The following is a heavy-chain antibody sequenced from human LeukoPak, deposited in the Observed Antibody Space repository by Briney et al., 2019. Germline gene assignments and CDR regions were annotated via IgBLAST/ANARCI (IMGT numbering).Heavy chain of an antibody. V-gene: IGHV5-51*01. D-gene: IGHD1-26*01. CDR2: IYPGDSDT. CDR3: ARHQIVGATRSPFDY. J-gene: IGHJ4*02. Sequence: GDSLKISCKGSGYSFTTYWIGWVRQMPGKGPEWMGIIYPGDSDTRYSPSFQGQVTIPADKSISTAYLQWSSLKASDTAMYYCARHQIVGATRSPFDYWGQGTLVTVSS. CDR1: GYSFTTYW.